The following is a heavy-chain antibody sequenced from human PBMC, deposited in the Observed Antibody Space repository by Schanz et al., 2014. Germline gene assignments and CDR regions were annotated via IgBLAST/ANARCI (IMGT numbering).Heavy chain of an antibody. CDR3: ARKVVATLGGYYDN. J-gene: IGHJ4*02. CDR2: ISDSGDTA. CDR1: GFIFGSSV. Sequence: EVQLLESGGGLIQPGGSLRLSCAASGFIFGSSVMAWVRQVPGKGLVWVSLISDSGDTAYYADSVKGRFTISRDNSKNTLYLQMNSLRPEDTAVYYCARKVVATLGGYYDNWGQGTLVIVSS. D-gene: IGHD3-16*01. V-gene: IGHV3-23*01.